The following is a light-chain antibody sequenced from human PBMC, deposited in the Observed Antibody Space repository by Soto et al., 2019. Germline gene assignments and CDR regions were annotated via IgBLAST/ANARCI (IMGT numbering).Light chain of an antibody. CDR1: QEINNW. CDR2: KAS. Sequence: DIQMTQSPSTLSASVGDRVTITCRASQEINNWLAWYQQKAGRAPKVLIYKASNLESGVPSRFSGSGSGTQFTLTISSLQPDDFATYYCLQYKSYSLINFVQGTRLE. CDR3: LQYKSYSLIN. J-gene: IGKJ5*01. V-gene: IGKV1-5*03.